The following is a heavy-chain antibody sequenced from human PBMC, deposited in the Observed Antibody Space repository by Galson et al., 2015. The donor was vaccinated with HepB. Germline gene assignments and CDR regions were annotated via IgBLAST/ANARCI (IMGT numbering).Heavy chain of an antibody. CDR2: INPDGGST. V-gene: IGHV1-46*01. CDR3: AREAEASASNTPPGKFDS. J-gene: IGHJ4*02. D-gene: IGHD2-2*01. Sequence: SVKVSCKASGYTFTSYYIHWVRQAPGQGLEWMGMINPDGGSTKIVRRFKGRLTITRETSKTTCYMELGSLRYDDTAVYYCAREAEASASNTPPGKFDSWGQGTLVSVSS. CDR1: GYTFTSYY.